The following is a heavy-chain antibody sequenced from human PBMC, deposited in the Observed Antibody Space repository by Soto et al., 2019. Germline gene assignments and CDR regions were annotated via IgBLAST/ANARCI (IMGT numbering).Heavy chain of an antibody. V-gene: IGHV4-59*01. CDR1: GGSISSYY. J-gene: IGHJ5*02. D-gene: IGHD1-1*01. CDR3: ARAYLFLPNGVDWFEP. Sequence: SETLSLTCTVSGGSISSYYWSWFWQPPGKGLEWIGYIYYSGSTNYNPSLKSRVTISVDTSKNQFSLKLSSVTAADTAVYYCARAYLFLPNGVDWFEPWGQGTLVTVTS. CDR2: IYYSGST.